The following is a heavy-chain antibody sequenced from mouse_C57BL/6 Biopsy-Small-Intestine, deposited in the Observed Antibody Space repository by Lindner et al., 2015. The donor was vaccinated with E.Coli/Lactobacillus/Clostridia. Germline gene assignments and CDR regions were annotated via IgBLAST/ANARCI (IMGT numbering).Heavy chain of an antibody. Sequence: SVKVSCKASGYTFSRYVIGWVRQAPGQGLEWMGWISAHTGKTNYAQKFQGRVTMTTDTSTSTAFMEVRSLRSGDTAVYYCTRDYGDTLFDYWGQGTLVTVSS. D-gene: IGHD2-4*01. CDR1: GYTFSRYV. J-gene: IGHJ4*01. CDR2: ISAHTGKT. CDR3: TRDYGDTLFDY. V-gene: IGHV1-81*01.